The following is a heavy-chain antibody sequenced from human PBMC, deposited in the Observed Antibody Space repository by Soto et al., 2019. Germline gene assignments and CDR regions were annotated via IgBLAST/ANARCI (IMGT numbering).Heavy chain of an antibody. J-gene: IGHJ4*02. Sequence: SGPTLVNPTQTLTLTCTFSGFSLSTSGMRVSWIRQPPGKALEWLARIDWDDDKFYSTSLKTRLTISKDTSKNQVVLTTTNMDPVDTATYYCARISTVPEGYYFDYWGQGTLVTVSS. CDR1: GFSLSTSGMR. D-gene: IGHD4-17*01. V-gene: IGHV2-70*04. CDR3: ARISTVPEGYYFDY. CDR2: IDWDDDK.